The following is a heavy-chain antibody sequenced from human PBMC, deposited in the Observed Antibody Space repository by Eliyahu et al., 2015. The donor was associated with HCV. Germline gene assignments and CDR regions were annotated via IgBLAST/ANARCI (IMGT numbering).Heavy chain of an antibody. V-gene: IGHV4-4*02. D-gene: IGHD6-6*01. Sequence: QVQLQESGPGXVKPSXTLSLXXXVSGGSIXXNXWWSWVRQPPGKGLEWIGEISQSGSTNYKPSLKSRVTISIDRTKNQFSLKLTSVTAADTAIYYCARGWGGGGSSDWFDPWGQGTLVTVSS. CDR3: ARGWGGGGSSDWFDP. J-gene: IGHJ5*02. CDR2: ISQSGST. CDR1: GGSIXXNXW.